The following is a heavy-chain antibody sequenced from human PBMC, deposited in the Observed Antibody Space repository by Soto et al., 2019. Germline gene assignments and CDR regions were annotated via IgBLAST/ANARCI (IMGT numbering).Heavy chain of an antibody. CDR2: IYTSGST. D-gene: IGHD6-19*01. CDR1: GGSISSYY. V-gene: IGHV4-4*07. CDR3: ARDLSRAFSSGLRIDAFDI. Sequence: QVQLQESGPGLVKPSETLSLTCTVSGGSISSYYWSWIRQPAGKGLEWIGPIYTSGSTNYNPSLNSRVTMSVDTSKNQFSRKLSSVTAVDTAVYYCARDLSRAFSSGLRIDAFDIWGQGTMVTVSS. J-gene: IGHJ3*02.